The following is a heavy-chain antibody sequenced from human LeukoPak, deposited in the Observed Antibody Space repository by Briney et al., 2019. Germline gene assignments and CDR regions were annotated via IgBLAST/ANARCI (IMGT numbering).Heavy chain of an antibody. CDR3: ARGYCSGSSCYVAFDI. J-gene: IGHJ3*02. CDR2: IRYDGSNK. Sequence: PGGSLRLSCAASGFTFSSYGMHWVRQAPGKGLEWVAFIRYDGSNKYYADSVKGRFTISRDNAKNSLYLQMNSLRAEDTAVYYCARGYCSGSSCYVAFDIWGQGTMVTVSS. CDR1: GFTFSSYG. V-gene: IGHV3-30*02. D-gene: IGHD2-15*01.